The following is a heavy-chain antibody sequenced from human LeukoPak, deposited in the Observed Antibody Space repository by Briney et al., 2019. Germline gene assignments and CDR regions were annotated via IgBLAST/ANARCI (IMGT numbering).Heavy chain of an antibody. D-gene: IGHD2-2*01. CDR2: IYSGGST. J-gene: IGHJ4*02. Sequence: GGSLRLSCAASGFTVSSNYMSWVRQAPGKGLEWVSVIYSGGSTYYADSVKGRFTISRDNSKNTLDLQMNSLRAEDTAVYYCAKMSGDCSSTICSSFDYWGQGTLVTVSS. CDR3: AKMSGDCSSTICSSFDY. V-gene: IGHV3-53*01. CDR1: GFTVSSNY.